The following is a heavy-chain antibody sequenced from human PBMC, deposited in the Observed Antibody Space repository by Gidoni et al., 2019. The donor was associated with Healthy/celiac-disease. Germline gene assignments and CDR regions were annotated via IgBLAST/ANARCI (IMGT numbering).Heavy chain of an antibody. D-gene: IGHD4-17*01. CDR1: GSPFTSYY. CDR3: ASGGSWARLPVDY. J-gene: IGHJ4*02. Sequence: QVQLVQSGAEVKQPGASVKVSCTASGSPFTSYYMHWVRQAPGQGLEWMGRINPSGGSTSYAQKFQGRVTMTRDTSTSTVYMELSSLRSEDTAVYYCASGGSWARLPVDYWGQGTLVTVSS. V-gene: IGHV1-46*03. CDR2: INPSGGST.